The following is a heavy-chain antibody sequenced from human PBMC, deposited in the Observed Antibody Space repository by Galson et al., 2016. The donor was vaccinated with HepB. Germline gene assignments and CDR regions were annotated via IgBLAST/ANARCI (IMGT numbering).Heavy chain of an antibody. D-gene: IGHD5-24*01. Sequence: LRLSCAASGFAFPNAWMSWVRQAPGKGLEWVGRIRGKTDGGTTQYAAPVQGRFTISRDDSKDTVYLQINNLKSEDTAMYYCTTEFGPVAERYYFDYWGQGTLVTVSS. V-gene: IGHV3-15*01. CDR2: IRGKTDGGTT. CDR3: TTEFGPVAERYYFDY. CDR1: GFAFPNAW. J-gene: IGHJ4*02.